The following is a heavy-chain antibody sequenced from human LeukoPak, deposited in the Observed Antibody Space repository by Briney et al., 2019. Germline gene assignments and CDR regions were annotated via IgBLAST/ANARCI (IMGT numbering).Heavy chain of an antibody. CDR1: GHYISSGYY. CDR2: MYHSGTT. Sequence: KPSETLSLTCAVSGHYISSGYYWSWIRQPPGSGLEWIGSMYHSGTTYYNPSLKSRVTISVDTSNNQFSLKLSSVTAADTAVYYCVKTGERVFYGDYQKYYFDYWGRGTLVPVSS. J-gene: IGHJ4*02. CDR3: VKTGERVFYGDYQKYYFDY. V-gene: IGHV4-38-2*01. D-gene: IGHD4-17*01.